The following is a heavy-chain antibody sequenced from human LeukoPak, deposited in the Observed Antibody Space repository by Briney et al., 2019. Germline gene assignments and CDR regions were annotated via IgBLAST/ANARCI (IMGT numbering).Heavy chain of an antibody. J-gene: IGHJ6*04. CDR3: AELGITMIGGV. D-gene: IGHD3-10*02. CDR1: GFTFSNYG. CDR2: ISSSGSTI. Sequence: GGSLRLSCVASGFTFSNYGMNWVRQAPGKGLEWVSYISSSGSTIYYADSVKGRFTISRDNAKNSLYLQMNSLRAEDTAVYYCAELGITMIGGVWGKGTTVTVSS. V-gene: IGHV3-48*04.